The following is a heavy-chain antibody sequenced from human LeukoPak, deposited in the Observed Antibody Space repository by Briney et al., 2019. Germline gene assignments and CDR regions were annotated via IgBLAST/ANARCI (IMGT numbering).Heavy chain of an antibody. D-gene: IGHD1-26*01. V-gene: IGHV3-30-3*01. CDR3: AKDRAPGGNYYDFSD. J-gene: IGHJ4*02. Sequence: PGTSLRLSCAASGFTFSTYAIHWVRQAPGKGLEWVTVISFDGNNKYYADSVRGRFTISRDNSKNTVYLQMNSLRTEDTAIYYCAKDRAPGGNYYDFSDWGQGTLVTDSS. CDR2: ISFDGNNK. CDR1: GFTFSTYA.